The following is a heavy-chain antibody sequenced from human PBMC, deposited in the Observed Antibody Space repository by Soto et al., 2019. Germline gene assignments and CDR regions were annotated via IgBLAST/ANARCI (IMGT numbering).Heavy chain of an antibody. D-gene: IGHD2-21*02. CDR2: IKPDGSGE. CDR3: AKLLNGVTALDY. Sequence: EVQLVESGGGLVQPGGSLRLSCTASGITLSRDWMTWVRQAPGKGLEWVASIKPDGSGEYYLDSVKGRFTISRDNTKNSLYLQANRLRAEDTAMYFCAKLLNGVTALDYWGQGTLVTASS. J-gene: IGHJ4*02. V-gene: IGHV3-7*01. CDR1: GITLSRDW.